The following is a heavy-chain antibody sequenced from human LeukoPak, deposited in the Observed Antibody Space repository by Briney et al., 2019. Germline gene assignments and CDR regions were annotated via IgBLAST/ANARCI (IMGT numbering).Heavy chain of an antibody. Sequence: PSETLSLTCIVSGGSIRSYYWNWIRQPPGKGLEWIAYIDYSGSTDYSPSLKSRVTISVDTSKNQFSLRLSSVTAADTAVYYCARESYYYTSGSYHPDYYFDYWGQGTLVTVSS. CDR2: IDYSGST. D-gene: IGHD3-10*01. J-gene: IGHJ4*02. CDR1: GGSIRSYY. V-gene: IGHV4-59*01. CDR3: ARESYYYTSGSYHPDYYFDY.